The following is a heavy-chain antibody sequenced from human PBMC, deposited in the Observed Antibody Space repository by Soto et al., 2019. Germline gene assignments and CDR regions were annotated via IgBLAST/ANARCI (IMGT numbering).Heavy chain of an antibody. CDR3: ARDSGEGPGGQLWFYYYYYGMDV. D-gene: IGHD5-18*01. CDR2: ISSSSSTI. J-gene: IGHJ6*02. CDR1: GFTFSSYS. Sequence: GGSLRLSCAASGFTFSSYSMNWVRQAPGKGLEWVSYISSSSSTIYYADSVKGRFTISRDNAKNSLYLQMNSLRAEDTAVYYCARDSGEGPGGQLWFYYYYYGMDVWGQGTTVTVSS. V-gene: IGHV3-48*04.